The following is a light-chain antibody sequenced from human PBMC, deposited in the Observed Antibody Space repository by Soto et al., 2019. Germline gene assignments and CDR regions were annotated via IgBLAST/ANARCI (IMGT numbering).Light chain of an antibody. Sequence: DIQMTQSPSSLSASVGDRVTITCRASQSISIYLNWYQQKPGKAPKLLIYAASSLQSGVPSRFSGSGSGTDFPLTISSLQPDDFATYYCQQSYSTPPYTFGQGTKLEIK. CDR2: AAS. CDR3: QQSYSTPPYT. J-gene: IGKJ2*01. CDR1: QSISIY. V-gene: IGKV1-39*01.